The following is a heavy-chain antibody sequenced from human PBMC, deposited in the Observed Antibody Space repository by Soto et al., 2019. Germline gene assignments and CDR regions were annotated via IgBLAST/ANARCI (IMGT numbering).Heavy chain of an antibody. Sequence: GGSLRLSCAASGFTFSSYGMHWVRQAPGKGLEWVAVIWYDGSNKYYADSVKGRFTISRDNSKNTLYLQMNSLRAEDTAVYYCARDRKTPPMDYGVDFDYWGQGTLVTVSS. CDR1: GFTFSSYG. J-gene: IGHJ4*02. V-gene: IGHV3-33*01. CDR2: IWYDGSNK. D-gene: IGHD4-17*01. CDR3: ARDRKTPPMDYGVDFDY.